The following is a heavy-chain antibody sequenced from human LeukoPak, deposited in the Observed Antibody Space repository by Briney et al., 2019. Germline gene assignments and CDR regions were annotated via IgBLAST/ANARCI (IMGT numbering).Heavy chain of an antibody. CDR2: ISGSGGTT. D-gene: IGHD4-17*01. J-gene: IGHJ3*02. CDR3: AQGGGNYGDYRSAFDI. CDR1: GFTFSSSA. V-gene: IGHV3-23*01. Sequence: GGSLRLSCAASGFTFSSSAMNWVRQAPGKGLEWVSVISGSGGTTYYADSVKGRFTISRDNSKNTLYLQMNSLRVEDTAVYYCAQGGGNYGDYRSAFDIWGQGTMVTVSS.